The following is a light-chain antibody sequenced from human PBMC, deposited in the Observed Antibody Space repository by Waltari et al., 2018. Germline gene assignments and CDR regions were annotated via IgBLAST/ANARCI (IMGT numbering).Light chain of an antibody. CDR2: AAS. J-gene: IGKJ2*01. CDR1: QNVNSF. Sequence: EISLTQSPGTLSLSPGDRGTLDCRASQNVNSFLGWYQDKRGQAPRLLIYAASNRSTGIPDRFSGSGSGTDFTLTISSLEPEDFAIYYCQQRVNLPETFGRGTRVEMK. V-gene: IGKV3-11*01. CDR3: QQRVNLPET.